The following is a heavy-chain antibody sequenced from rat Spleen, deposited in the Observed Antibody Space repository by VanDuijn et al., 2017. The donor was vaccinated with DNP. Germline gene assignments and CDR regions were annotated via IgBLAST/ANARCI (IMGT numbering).Heavy chain of an antibody. D-gene: IGHD1-4*01. CDR1: GFIFSTAW. J-gene: IGHJ2*01. Sequence: EVLLVESGGGPVQPGRSLKLSCIASGFIFSTAWMYWYRQFPEKRLEWVARIKAKSNNYATDYTESVKGRFTISRDDSKSSIYLQMNNLKEEDTAIYYCARPGGYWGQGVMVTVSS. V-gene: IGHV6-6*01. CDR3: ARPGGY. CDR2: IKAKSNNYAT.